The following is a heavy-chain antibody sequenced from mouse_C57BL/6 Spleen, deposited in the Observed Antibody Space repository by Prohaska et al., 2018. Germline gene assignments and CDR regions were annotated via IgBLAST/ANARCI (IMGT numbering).Heavy chain of an antibody. Sequence: EVMLVESGGGLVKPGGSLKLSCAASGFTFSSYTMSWVRQTPEKRLEWVATISGGGGNTYYPDSVKGRFTISRDNAKNTLYLQMSRLRSEDTALYYCARHYYGSSYPYAMDYWGQGTSVTVSS. V-gene: IGHV5-9*01. J-gene: IGHJ4*01. CDR1: GFTFSSYT. CDR2: ISGGGGNT. CDR3: ARHYYGSSYPYAMDY. D-gene: IGHD1-1*01.